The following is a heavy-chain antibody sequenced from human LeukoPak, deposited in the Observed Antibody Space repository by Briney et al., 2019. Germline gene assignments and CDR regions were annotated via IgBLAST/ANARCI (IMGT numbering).Heavy chain of an antibody. CDR1: GYTFTSYG. Sequence: ASVKVSCKASGYTFTSYGISWVRQAPGQGLEWIGWISAYNGNTNYAQKLQGRVTMTTDTSTSTAYMELRSLRSDDTAVYYCAILSTYSSGWDTDCWGQGTLVTVSS. D-gene: IGHD6-19*01. CDR3: AILSTYSSGWDTDC. V-gene: IGHV1-18*01. CDR2: ISAYNGNT. J-gene: IGHJ4*02.